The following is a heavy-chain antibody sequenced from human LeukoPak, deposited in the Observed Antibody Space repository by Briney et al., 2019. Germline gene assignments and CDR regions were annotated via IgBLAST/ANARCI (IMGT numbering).Heavy chain of an antibody. J-gene: IGHJ5*02. CDR3: ARGIVVPAAKGGFWFDP. CDR2: ISRNGGST. Sequence: GGSLRLSCAASGFTFSSYAMNWVRQAPGKGLEYISAISRNGGSTYYANSVKGRFTISRDNSKNTLYLQMGSLRAEDMAVYYCARGIVVPAAKGGFWFDPWGQGTLVTVSS. V-gene: IGHV3-64*01. D-gene: IGHD2-2*01. CDR1: GFTFSSYA.